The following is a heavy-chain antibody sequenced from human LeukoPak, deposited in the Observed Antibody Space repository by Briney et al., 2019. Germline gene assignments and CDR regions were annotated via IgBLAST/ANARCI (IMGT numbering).Heavy chain of an antibody. D-gene: IGHD5-24*01. J-gene: IGHJ6*03. CDR1: GGTFSNYV. CDR2: IIPMFGSA. CDR3: ARGRRDGRFYYYYYMDV. Sequence: SVKVSCKASGGTFSNYVISWVRQAPGQGLEWMGGIIPMFGSATYSEKFQGRVTITADESTSTAYMELSSLRSEDTAVYYCARGRRDGRFYYYYYMDVWGKGTTVTVSS. V-gene: IGHV1-69*13.